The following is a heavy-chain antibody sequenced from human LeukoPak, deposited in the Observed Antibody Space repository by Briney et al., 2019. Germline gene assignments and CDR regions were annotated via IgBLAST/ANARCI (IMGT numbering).Heavy chain of an antibody. Sequence: SVKVSCKASGGTFSSYAISWVRQAPGQGLEWMGGIIPIFGTANYAQKFQGRVTITTDESTSTAYMELSSLRSEDTAVYYCARDRGDCSSTSCFWFDPWGQGTLVTVSS. D-gene: IGHD2-2*01. CDR1: GGTFSSYA. J-gene: IGHJ5*02. CDR2: IIPIFGTA. CDR3: ARDRGDCSSTSCFWFDP. V-gene: IGHV1-69*05.